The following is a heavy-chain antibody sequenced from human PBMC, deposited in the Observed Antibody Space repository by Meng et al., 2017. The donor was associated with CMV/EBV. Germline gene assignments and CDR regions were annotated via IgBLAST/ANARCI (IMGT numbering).Heavy chain of an antibody. CDR2: ISYDGSNK. CDR1: GFTFSSYA. J-gene: IGHJ4*02. Sequence: GESLKISCAASGFTFSSYAMHWVRQAPGKGLEWVAVISYDGSNKYYADSVKGRFTISRDNSKNTLYLQMNSLRAEDTAVYYCARVARGDGYNAFDYWGQGTLVTVSS. V-gene: IGHV3-30*04. D-gene: IGHD5-24*01. CDR3: ARVARGDGYNAFDY.